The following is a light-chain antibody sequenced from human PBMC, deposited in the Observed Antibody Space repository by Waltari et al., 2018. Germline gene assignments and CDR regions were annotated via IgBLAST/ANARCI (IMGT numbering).Light chain of an antibody. J-gene: IGKJ1*01. V-gene: IGKV1-39*01. CDR1: RNIGHY. CDR2: GAT. CDR3: QQSYASLWS. Sequence: IQMTQSPPSLSASIGDTVTITCRASRNIGHYLNWYQQKPGRAPHPLIFGATTLQTGVPSRFISSGSGTDFTLTITGLQSEDFATYYCQQSYASLWSFGQGTKVDI.